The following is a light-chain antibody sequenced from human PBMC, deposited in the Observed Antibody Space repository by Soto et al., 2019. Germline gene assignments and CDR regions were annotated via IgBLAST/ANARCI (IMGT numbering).Light chain of an antibody. J-gene: IGKJ5*01. CDR2: LGS. CDR3: KQAPQTLT. V-gene: IGKV2-28*01. Sequence: DIVMTQSPLSLPVTPGETASISCRSSQSLLHSNGYNYLDWYLHKPGQXPPXLIYLGSNRASGVPDRVKANGSGTDFTLQNSRGEAEDSGLDDCKQAPQTLTFGPSTRLEI. CDR1: QSLLHSNGYNY.